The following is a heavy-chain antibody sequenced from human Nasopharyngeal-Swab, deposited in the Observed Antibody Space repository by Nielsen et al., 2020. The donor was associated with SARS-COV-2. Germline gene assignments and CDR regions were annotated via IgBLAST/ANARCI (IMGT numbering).Heavy chain of an antibody. CDR3: ARHVYGDQVDY. D-gene: IGHD4-17*01. CDR2: IYYSGST. CDR1: GGSISSYY. J-gene: IGHJ4*02. Sequence: SETLSLTSTVSGGSISSYYWSWIRQPPGKGLEWIGYIYYSGSTHYNPSLKSRVTISVDTSKNQSSLKLSSVTAADTAVYYCARHVYGDQVDYWGQGTLVTVSS. V-gene: IGHV4-59*08.